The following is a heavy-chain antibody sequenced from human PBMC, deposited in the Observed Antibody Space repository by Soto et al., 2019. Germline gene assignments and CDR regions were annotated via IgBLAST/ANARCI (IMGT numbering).Heavy chain of an antibody. Sequence: SETLCITWTVSGCSFSNSNDYWGWIRHSPGKGLDWIGSVYYRGRSYSKSSVKSRVTISVDTSNNHFSLNLNSVTASDTALYFCVSQRTSVLTQAYFDYWGPGALVTVSS. CDR1: GCSFSNSNDY. D-gene: IGHD2-8*01. CDR2: VYYRGRS. J-gene: IGHJ4*02. CDR3: VSQRTSVLTQAYFDY. V-gene: IGHV4-39*01.